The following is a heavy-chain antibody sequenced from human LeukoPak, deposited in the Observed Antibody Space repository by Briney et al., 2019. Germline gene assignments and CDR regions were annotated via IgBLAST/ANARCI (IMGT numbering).Heavy chain of an antibody. CDR2: IYPGYSGT. CDR3: ARLLGYCSSTSCQPDAFDI. V-gene: IGHV5-51*01. CDR1: GYSFNSYW. Sequence: ESLKISCKGSGYSFNSYWIGWVRHMPAKSLEARGVIYPGYSGTRYSPSFQGQVTISADKSISTAYLQWSSLKASDTAMYYCARLLGYCSSTSCQPDAFDIWGQGTMVTVSS. D-gene: IGHD2-2*01. J-gene: IGHJ3*02.